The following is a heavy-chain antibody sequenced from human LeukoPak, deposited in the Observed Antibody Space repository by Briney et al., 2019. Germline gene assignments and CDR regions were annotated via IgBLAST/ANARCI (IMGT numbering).Heavy chain of an antibody. CDR1: RGTFSSYV. CDR2: IIPIFGTA. D-gene: IGHD6-6*01. CDR3: AREFQLVNAFDI. Sequence: GASVKVSCKASRGTFSSYVISWVRQAPGQGLEWMGGIIPIFGTANYAQKFQGRVTITADESTSTAYMELSSLRSEDTAVYYCAREFQLVNAFDIWGQGTMVTVSS. V-gene: IGHV1-69*13. J-gene: IGHJ3*02.